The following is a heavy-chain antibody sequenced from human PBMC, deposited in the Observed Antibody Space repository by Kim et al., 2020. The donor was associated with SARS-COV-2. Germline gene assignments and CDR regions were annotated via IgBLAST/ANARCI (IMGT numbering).Heavy chain of an antibody. D-gene: IGHD1-7*01. CDR2: IIPIFGTA. Sequence: SVKVSCKASGGTFSSYAISWVRQAPGQGLEWMGGIIPIFGTANYAQKFQGRVTITADESTSTAYMELSSLRSEDTAVYYCARDPGYLGTFDYWGQGTLVTVSS. CDR3: ARDPGYLGTFDY. V-gene: IGHV1-69*13. J-gene: IGHJ4*02. CDR1: GGTFSSYA.